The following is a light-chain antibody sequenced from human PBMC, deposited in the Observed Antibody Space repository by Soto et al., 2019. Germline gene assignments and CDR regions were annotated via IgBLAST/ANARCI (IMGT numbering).Light chain of an antibody. CDR2: RSS. Sequence: DIPMTQSPSTLSASVGDRVTITCRASQTISNYLTWYQQRPGKAPKLLIYRSSILQNGVPSRFSGSGSGTEFPLTISRLQPDDFATYYCQQYYIYATFGQGTRVEI. J-gene: IGKJ1*01. CDR3: QQYYIYAT. CDR1: QTISNY. V-gene: IGKV1-5*03.